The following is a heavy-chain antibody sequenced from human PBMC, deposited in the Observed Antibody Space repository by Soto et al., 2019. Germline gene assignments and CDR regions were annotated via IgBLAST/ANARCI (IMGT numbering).Heavy chain of an antibody. D-gene: IGHD3-16*02. CDR1: GVDFRGSY. CDR2: ISDTGRTI. V-gene: IGHV3-11*01. J-gene: IGHJ5*02. CDR3: AGFKEGKIVGLRWLDP. Sequence: GGSLRLSCVGSGVDFRGSYMNWIRQAPGKGLEWISYISDTGRTIHYADSVKGRFVISRDNSRDSLYLQMNDLRADDTAIYYCAGFKEGKIVGLRWLDPWGQGTRVTVSS.